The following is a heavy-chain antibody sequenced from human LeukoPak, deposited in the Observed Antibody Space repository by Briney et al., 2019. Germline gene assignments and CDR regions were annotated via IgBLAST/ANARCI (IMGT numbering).Heavy chain of an antibody. CDR2: IIPIFGTA. CDR1: XGTFISYA. CDR3: ARVSEDTAIPNNYYYYYMDV. D-gene: IGHD5-18*01. Sequence: ASVXXXXKASXGTFISYAISXVRQAPGQGLEWXGGIIPIFGTANYAQKFQGRVTITADESTSTAYMELSSLRSEDTAVYYCARVSEDTAIPNNYYYYYMDVWGKGTTVTVSS. V-gene: IGHV1-69*01. J-gene: IGHJ6*03.